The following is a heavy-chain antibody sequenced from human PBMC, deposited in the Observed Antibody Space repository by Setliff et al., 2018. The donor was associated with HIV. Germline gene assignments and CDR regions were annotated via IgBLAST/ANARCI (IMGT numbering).Heavy chain of an antibody. D-gene: IGHD2-21*01. CDR3: ATYAGNGGGKGY. V-gene: IGHV4-61*09. CDR1: GDSISSGSYY. Sequence: SETLSLTCTVSGDSISSGSYYWSWIRQPAGKGLEWIGQTYSSGSTKCNPSLKSRVTISVDTSKNQFSLTLSSVTAADTAMYYCATYAGNGGGKGYWGQGTLVTVSS. CDR2: TYSSGST. J-gene: IGHJ4*02.